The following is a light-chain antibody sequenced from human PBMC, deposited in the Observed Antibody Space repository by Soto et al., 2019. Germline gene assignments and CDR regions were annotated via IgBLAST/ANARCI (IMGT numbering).Light chain of an antibody. CDR2: QDS. CDR1: KLGDKY. Sequence: SYELTQPPSVSVSPGQTASITCSGDKLGDKYACWYQQKPGQSPVLVIYQDSKRHSGIPERFSGSNSGNTATLTISGTQAMDEADYYCQAWDSCTPVVFGGGTKLTVL. CDR3: QAWDSCTPVV. V-gene: IGLV3-1*01. J-gene: IGLJ2*01.